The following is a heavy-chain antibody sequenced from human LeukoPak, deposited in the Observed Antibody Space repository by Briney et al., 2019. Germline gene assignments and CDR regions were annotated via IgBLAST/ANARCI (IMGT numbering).Heavy chain of an antibody. J-gene: IGHJ4*02. CDR2: IYYSGST. D-gene: IGHD3-9*01. Sequence: SETLSLTCTVSGGSISSYYWSWIRQPPGKGLEWIGYIYYSGSTNYNPSLKSRVTILVDTSRNQFSLKLSSVTAADTAVYYCARVAPNYDILTGYRTQPYYFDYWGQGTLVTVSS. CDR1: GGSISSYY. CDR3: ARVAPNYDILTGYRTQPYYFDY. V-gene: IGHV4-59*01.